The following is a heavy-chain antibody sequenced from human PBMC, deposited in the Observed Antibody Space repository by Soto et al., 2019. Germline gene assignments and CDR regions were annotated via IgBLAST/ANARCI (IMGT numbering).Heavy chain of an antibody. V-gene: IGHV1-18*01. CDR2: ISGYSGNT. CDR3: ARDGYDTFTAYST. D-gene: IGHD3-9*01. J-gene: IGHJ5*02. CDR1: GYSFTTYG. Sequence: ASVKVSCKASGYSFTTYGISWVRQAPGQGLEWMGWISGYSGNTYYAQEFQGRVTMTTDTSTSTAFMELRSLRSDDTAVYYCARDGYDTFTAYSTWGQGTLVTVSS.